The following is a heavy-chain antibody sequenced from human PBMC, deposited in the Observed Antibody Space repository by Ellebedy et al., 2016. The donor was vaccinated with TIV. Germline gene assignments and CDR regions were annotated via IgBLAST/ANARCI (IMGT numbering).Heavy chain of an antibody. D-gene: IGHD4-11*01. Sequence: MPSETLSLTCTVSGDSISSSPYHWGWIRQPPGQGLEWIGSISYSGDTYYSPSLKSRVTVSADTSKNHFSLKLTSVTAADTAVYYCGWDCTSNCCRGGDWGRGSLVTVSS. CDR2: ISYSGDT. CDR1: GDSISSSPYH. CDR3: GWDCTSNCCRGGD. V-gene: IGHV4-39*02. J-gene: IGHJ4*01.